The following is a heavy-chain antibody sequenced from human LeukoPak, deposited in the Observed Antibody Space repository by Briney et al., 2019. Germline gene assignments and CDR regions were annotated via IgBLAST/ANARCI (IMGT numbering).Heavy chain of an antibody. CDR1: GYTFTSYD. V-gene: IGHV7-4-1*02. Sequence: GASVKVSCKASGYTFTSYDINWVRQATGQGLEWMGWINTNTGNPTYAQGFTGRFVFSLDTSVSTAYLQISGLKAEDTAVYYCARGEAAAGTPPLGRDPWGQGTLVTVSS. D-gene: IGHD6-13*01. CDR3: ARGEAAAGTPPLGRDP. J-gene: IGHJ5*02. CDR2: INTNTGNP.